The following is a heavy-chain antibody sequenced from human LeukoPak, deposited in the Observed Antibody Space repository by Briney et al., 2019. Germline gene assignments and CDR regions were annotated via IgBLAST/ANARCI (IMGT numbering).Heavy chain of an antibody. CDR1: GFTFSSYS. CDR3: ARDPTSLWDYYGMDV. V-gene: IGHV3-48*04. D-gene: IGHD3-16*01. CDR2: ISSSSSTI. Sequence: GGSLRLSCAASGFTFSSYSMNWVRQAPGKGLEWVSYISSSSSTIYYADSVKGRFTISRDNAKNSLYLQMNSLRAEDTAVYYCARDPTSLWDYYGMDVWGQGTTVTVSS. J-gene: IGHJ6*02.